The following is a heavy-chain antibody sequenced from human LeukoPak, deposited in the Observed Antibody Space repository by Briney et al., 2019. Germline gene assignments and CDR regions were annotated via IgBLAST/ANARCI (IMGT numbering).Heavy chain of an antibody. CDR3: ARIGYSSSSFDY. D-gene: IGHD6-6*01. Sequence: GGSLRLSCATSGFTFSHYWMSWVRQAPGRGLEWVANINQDGGQIYYVDSVEGRFTISRDNPKNSVYLQVNSLRAEDTAVYYCARIGYSSSSFDYWGQGTLVTVSS. CDR2: INQDGGQI. J-gene: IGHJ4*02. CDR1: GFTFSHYW. V-gene: IGHV3-7*01.